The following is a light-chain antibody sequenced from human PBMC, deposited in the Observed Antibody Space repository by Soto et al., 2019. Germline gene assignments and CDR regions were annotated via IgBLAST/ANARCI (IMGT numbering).Light chain of an antibody. Sequence: QSVLTQPVSVSGSPGQSITISCTGTSSDIGGYNYVSWYQQHPGKAPKLMIYGVTNRPSGVSNRFSGSKSGNTASLTISGLQAEDEADYYCSSHTSSATLYVFGTGTKVTVL. CDR3: SSHTSSATLYV. CDR1: SSDIGGYNY. J-gene: IGLJ1*01. V-gene: IGLV2-14*01. CDR2: GVT.